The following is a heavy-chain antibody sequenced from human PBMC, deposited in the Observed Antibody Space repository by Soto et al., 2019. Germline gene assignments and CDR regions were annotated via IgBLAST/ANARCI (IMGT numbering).Heavy chain of an antibody. Sequence: GSLRLSCAASGFTFSSYSMNWVRQAPGKGLEWVSSISSSSSYIYYADSVKGRFTISRDNAKNSLYLQMNSLRAEDTAVYYCARVPSGWYFDHWGQGTLVTVSS. J-gene: IGHJ4*02. CDR2: ISSSSSYI. CDR3: ARVPSGWYFDH. D-gene: IGHD6-19*01. V-gene: IGHV3-21*01. CDR1: GFTFSSYS.